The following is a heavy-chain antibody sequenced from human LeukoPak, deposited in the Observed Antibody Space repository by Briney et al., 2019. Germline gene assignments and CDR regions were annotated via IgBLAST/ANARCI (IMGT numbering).Heavy chain of an antibody. J-gene: IGHJ4*02. CDR3: AKLWVMITFGGVIDIEAPGSSGDY. D-gene: IGHD3-16*02. CDR2: ISGSGGST. Sequence: QPGGSLRLSCAASGFTFSSYAMSWVRQAPGKGLEWVSAISGSGGSTYYADSVKGRFTISRDNSKNTLYLQMNSLRAEDTAVYYCAKLWVMITFGGVIDIEAPGSSGDYWGQGTLVTVSS. V-gene: IGHV3-23*01. CDR1: GFTFSSYA.